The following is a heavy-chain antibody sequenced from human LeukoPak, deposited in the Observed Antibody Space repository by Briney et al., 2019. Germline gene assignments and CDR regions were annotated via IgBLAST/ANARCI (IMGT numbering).Heavy chain of an antibody. CDR3: AGQDITMVRYDH. Sequence: SQTLSLTCTVSGGSISSGGYYWSWIRQPPGKGLEWIGYIYHSGSTYYNPSLKSRVTISEDTSKNQFSLKLSSVTAADTAIYFCAGQDITMVRYDHWGQGTLVTVSS. V-gene: IGHV4-30-2*02. J-gene: IGHJ4*02. CDR1: GGSISSGGYY. CDR2: IYHSGST. D-gene: IGHD3-10*01.